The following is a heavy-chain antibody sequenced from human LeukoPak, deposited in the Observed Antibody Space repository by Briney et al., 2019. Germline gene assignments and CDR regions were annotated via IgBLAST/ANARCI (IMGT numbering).Heavy chain of an antibody. J-gene: IGHJ6*03. D-gene: IGHD1-26*01. CDR2: IIPIFGTA. CDR3: ARDREPEVYYMDV. Sequence: SVKVSCKASGGTFRSYAISWVRQAPGQGLEWMGRIIPIFGTANYAQKFQGRVTITTDESTSTAYMELSSLRSEDTAVYYCARDREPEVYYMDVWGKGTTVTVSS. CDR1: GGTFRSYA. V-gene: IGHV1-69*05.